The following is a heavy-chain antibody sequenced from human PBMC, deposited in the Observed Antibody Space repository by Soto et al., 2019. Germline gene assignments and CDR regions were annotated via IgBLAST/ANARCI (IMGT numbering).Heavy chain of an antibody. CDR3: AINDYYDFWSGYFGNYYYGMEV. J-gene: IGHJ6*02. Sequence: SETLSLTCTVSGGSISSSSYYWGWIRQPPGKGLEWIGSIYYSGSTYYNPSLKSRVTISVDTSKNQFSLKLSSVTAADTAVYYCAINDYYDFWSGYFGNYYYGMEVWGQGTTVTVSS. D-gene: IGHD3-3*01. V-gene: IGHV4-39*01. CDR1: GGSISSSSYY. CDR2: IYYSGST.